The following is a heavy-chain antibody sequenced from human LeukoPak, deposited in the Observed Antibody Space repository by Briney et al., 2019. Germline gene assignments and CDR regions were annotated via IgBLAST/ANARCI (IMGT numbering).Heavy chain of an antibody. CDR1: GFTFSSYA. CDR3: AKHIVVVPASDY. CDR2: ISGSGGST. D-gene: IGHD2-2*01. V-gene: IGHV3-23*01. J-gene: IGHJ4*02. Sequence: PGGSLRLSCAASGFTFSSYAMSWVRQAPGKGLEWVPAISGSGGSTYYADSVKGRFTISRDNSKNTLYLQMNSLRAEDTAVYYCAKHIVVVPASDYWGQGTLVTVSS.